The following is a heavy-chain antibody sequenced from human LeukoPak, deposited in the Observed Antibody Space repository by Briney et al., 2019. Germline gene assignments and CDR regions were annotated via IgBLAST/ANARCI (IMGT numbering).Heavy chain of an antibody. CDR1: GGSFRGYY. V-gene: IGHV4-34*01. Sequence: SETLSLTCAVYGGSFRGYYWSWIRQPPGKGLVWIGEINHSGSTNYNPSLKSRVTISVDTSNNQFSLKLSSVTAADTAVYYCARARIMITFGGVIVIFDYWGQGTLVTVSS. D-gene: IGHD3-16*02. CDR2: INHSGST. CDR3: ARARIMITFGGVIVIFDY. J-gene: IGHJ4*02.